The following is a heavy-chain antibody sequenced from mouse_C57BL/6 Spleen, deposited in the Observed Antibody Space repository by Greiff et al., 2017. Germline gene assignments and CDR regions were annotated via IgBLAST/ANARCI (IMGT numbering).Heavy chain of an antibody. CDR2: IYPGDGDT. Sequence: QVQLQQSGPELVKPGASVKISCKASGYAFSSSWMNWVKQRPGKGLEWIGRIYPGDGDTNYNGKFKGKATLTADKSSSTAYMQLSSLTSEDSAVXFCLYGSSSHWYFDVWGTGTTVTVSS. CDR1: GYAFSSSW. V-gene: IGHV1-82*01. CDR3: LYGSSSHWYFDV. J-gene: IGHJ1*03. D-gene: IGHD1-1*01.